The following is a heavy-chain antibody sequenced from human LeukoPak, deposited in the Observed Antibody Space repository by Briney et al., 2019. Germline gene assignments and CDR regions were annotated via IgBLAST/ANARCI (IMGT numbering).Heavy chain of an antibody. Sequence: SETLSLTCTVSGYSISSGYYWGWIRPPPGKGLGWIGSIYHSGSTYYNPSLKSRVTISVDTSKNQFSLKLSSVTAADTAVYYCARDGGYYDSSGYVNWFDPWGQGTLVTVSS. CDR1: GYSISSGYY. J-gene: IGHJ5*02. CDR3: ARDGGYYDSSGYVNWFDP. V-gene: IGHV4-38-2*02. CDR2: IYHSGST. D-gene: IGHD3-22*01.